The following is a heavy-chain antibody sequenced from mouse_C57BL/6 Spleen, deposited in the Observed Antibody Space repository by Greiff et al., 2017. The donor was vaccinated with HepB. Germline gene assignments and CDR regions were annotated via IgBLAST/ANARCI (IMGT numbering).Heavy chain of an antibody. J-gene: IGHJ3*01. CDR3: ARDGYGSKKAWFAY. Sequence: QVQLQQPGAELVKPGASVKLSCKASGYTFTSYWMHWVKQRPGQGLEWIGMIHPNSGSTNYNEKFKSKATLTVDKSSSTAYMQLSSLTSEDSAVYYCARDGYGSKKAWFAYWGQGTLVTVSA. D-gene: IGHD1-1*01. CDR2: IHPNSGST. CDR1: GYTFTSYW. V-gene: IGHV1-64*01.